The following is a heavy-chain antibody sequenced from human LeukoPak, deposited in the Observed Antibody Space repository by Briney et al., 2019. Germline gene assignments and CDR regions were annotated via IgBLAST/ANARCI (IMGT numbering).Heavy chain of an antibody. CDR3: AREPIYGSGSHQFDY. Sequence: GGSLRLSCAASGFTFSSYTMHWVRQAPGKGLEYVSAISSNGGSTYYANSVKGRFTISRDNAKNSLYLQMNSLRAEDTAVYYCAREPIYGSGSHQFDYWGQGTLVTVSS. D-gene: IGHD3-10*01. CDR1: GFTFSSYT. J-gene: IGHJ4*02. V-gene: IGHV3-64*01. CDR2: ISSNGGST.